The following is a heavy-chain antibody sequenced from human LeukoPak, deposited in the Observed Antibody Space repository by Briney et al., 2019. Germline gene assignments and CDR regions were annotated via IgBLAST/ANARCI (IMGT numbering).Heavy chain of an antibody. CDR3: ARNGLIAGGWFHP. Sequence: SETLSLTCTVSGGSVSSTGYFCGWIRQPPGQGLEWIGSIDYSGSSYYNASLKSRVTISVDTSKNQFSLKLNPVTAAGTALYYCARNGLIAGGWFHPWGQGTLVTVSS. J-gene: IGHJ5*02. CDR1: GGSVSSTGYF. D-gene: IGHD6-13*01. CDR2: IDYSGSS. V-gene: IGHV4-39*01.